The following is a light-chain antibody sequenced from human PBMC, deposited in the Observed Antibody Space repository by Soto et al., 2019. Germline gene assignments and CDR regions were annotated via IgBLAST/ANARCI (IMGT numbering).Light chain of an antibody. CDR2: EVS. CDR1: SSDVGTYNL. J-gene: IGLJ1*01. V-gene: IGLV2-23*02. CDR3: CSYAGGRYV. Sequence: QSVLTQPASVSESPGQSITISCTGTSSDVGTYNLVSWYQQHPGKAPKLMIYEVSKRPSGVSNRFSGSKSGNTASLTISGLQAEDEADYYCCSYAGGRYVFGTGTKVTVL.